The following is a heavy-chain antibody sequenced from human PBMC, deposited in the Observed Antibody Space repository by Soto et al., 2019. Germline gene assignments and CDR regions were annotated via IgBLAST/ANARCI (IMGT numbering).Heavy chain of an antibody. Sequence: ASVTVCCKASVYAFTSYSIHWLRQAPGQRLEWMGWISAYNGNTNYAQKLQGRVTMTTDTSTSTAYMELRSLRSDDTAVYYCARDAAVGLFDYWGQGTLVTVSS. V-gene: IGHV1-18*01. D-gene: IGHD1-26*01. CDR1: VYAFTSYS. J-gene: IGHJ4*02. CDR2: ISAYNGNT. CDR3: ARDAAVGLFDY.